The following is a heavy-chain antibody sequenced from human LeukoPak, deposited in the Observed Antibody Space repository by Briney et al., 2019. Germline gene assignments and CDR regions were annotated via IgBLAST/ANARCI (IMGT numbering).Heavy chain of an antibody. CDR1: GGTFSSYA. CDR3: ARGGDFEPNYYYYGMDV. J-gene: IGHJ6*02. CDR2: IIPIFGTA. V-gene: IGHV1-69*01. D-gene: IGHD3-3*01. Sequence: ASVKVSCKASGGTFSSYAISWVRQAPGQGLEWMGGIIPIFGTANYAQKFQGRVTITADESTSTAYMELSGLRSEDTAVYYCARGGDFEPNYYYYGMDVWGQGTTVTVSS.